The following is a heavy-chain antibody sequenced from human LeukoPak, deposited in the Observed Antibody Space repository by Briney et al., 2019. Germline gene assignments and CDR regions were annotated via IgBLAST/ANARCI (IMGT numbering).Heavy chain of an antibody. V-gene: IGHV3-23*01. CDR2: ISGSGGST. J-gene: IGHJ4*02. CDR3: TRYNNDHFDY. D-gene: IGHD1-14*01. CDR1: GFTFSSYA. Sequence: PGGSLRLSCAASGFTFSSYAMSWVRQAPGKGLEWVSAISGSGGSTYYADSVKGRFTISRDNSKNTMSVQMDDLRAEDMAVYYCTRYNNDHFDYWGQGTLVTVSS.